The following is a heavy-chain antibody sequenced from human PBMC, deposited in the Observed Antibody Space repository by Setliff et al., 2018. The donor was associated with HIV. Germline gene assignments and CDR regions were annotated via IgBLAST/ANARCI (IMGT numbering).Heavy chain of an antibody. J-gene: IGHJ6*03. CDR1: GGSISCYY. CDR3: ATTTIFEVPRYYYYYMDV. Sequence: SETLSLTCTVSGGSISCYYWSWIRQPPGKGLEWIGYIYRTGSTKYNPSLKSRVTISVDTSKNQFSLKLSSVTAADTAVYYCATTTIFEVPRYYYYYMDVWGKGTTVTVSS. V-gene: IGHV4-59*08. CDR2: IYRTGST. D-gene: IGHD3-3*01.